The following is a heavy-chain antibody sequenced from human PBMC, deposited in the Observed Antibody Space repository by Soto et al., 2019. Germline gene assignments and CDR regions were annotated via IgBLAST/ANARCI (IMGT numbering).Heavy chain of an antibody. J-gene: IGHJ6*02. V-gene: IGHV1-24*01. D-gene: IGHD3-10*01. CDR1: GYTLTELS. CDR3: ATPRAVRGVIITGEIGMDV. Sequence: ASVKVSCKVSGYTLTELSMHWVRQAPGKGLEWMGGFDPEDGETIYAQKFQGRVTMTEETSTDTAYMELSSLRSEDTAVYYCATPRAVRGVIITGEIGMDVWGQGTTVTVSS. CDR2: FDPEDGET.